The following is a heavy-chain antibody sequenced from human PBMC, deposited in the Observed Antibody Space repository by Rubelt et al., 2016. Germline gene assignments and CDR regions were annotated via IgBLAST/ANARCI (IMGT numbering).Heavy chain of an antibody. V-gene: IGHV4-59*01. Sequence: QVQLQASGPGLVQPSETLSLTCTVSGGSLSGYYWSWIRQSPRKGLEWIGNLSNGGSTNYNPSLKSRVTMSVDTSKNQISTALTVVTAAVTAVYYCAREEGWQQPIGYWGQGALVTVSS. J-gene: IGHJ4*01. CDR2: LSNGGST. D-gene: IGHD6-13*01. CDR3: AREEGWQQPIGY. CDR1: GGSLSGYY.